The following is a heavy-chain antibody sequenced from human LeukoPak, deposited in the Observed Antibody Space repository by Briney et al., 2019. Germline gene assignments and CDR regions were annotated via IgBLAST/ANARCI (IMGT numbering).Heavy chain of an antibody. CDR1: GFTFSSYA. V-gene: IGHV3-30*04. Sequence: GGPLGLSCAASGFTFSSYAMHWVRQAPGKGLEWVAVISYDGSNKYYADSVKGRFTISRDNSKNTLYLQMNSLRAEDTAVYYCARVYYYYYGMDVWGQGTTVTVSS. J-gene: IGHJ6*02. CDR3: ARVYYYYYGMDV. CDR2: ISYDGSNK.